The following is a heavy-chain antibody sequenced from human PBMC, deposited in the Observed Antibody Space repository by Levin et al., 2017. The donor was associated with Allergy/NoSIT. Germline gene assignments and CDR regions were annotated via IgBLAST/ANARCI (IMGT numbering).Heavy chain of an antibody. CDR1: GFLLSTSGVG. CDR3: AHRLGDYGLDGYFDL. CDR2: LYSDDDK. J-gene: IGHJ2*01. V-gene: IGHV2-5*02. D-gene: IGHD4-17*01. Sequence: SGPTLVKPTQTLTLTCTFSGFLLSTSGVGVGWIRQPPVKALEWLALLYSDDDKRYSPSLKSRLTITKDTSKNQVVLTMTNMDPVDTGTYYCAHRLGDYGLDGYFDLWGRGTLVTVSS.